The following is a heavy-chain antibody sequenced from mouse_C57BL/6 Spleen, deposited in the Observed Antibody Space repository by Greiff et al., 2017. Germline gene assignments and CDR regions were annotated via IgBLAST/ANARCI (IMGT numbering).Heavy chain of an antibody. CDR1: GYTFTDYY. D-gene: IGHD3-2*02. J-gene: IGHJ4*01. Sequence: EVQLQESGPVLVKPGASVKMSCKASGYTFTDYYMNWVKQSHGKSLEWIGVINPYNGGTSYNQKFKGKATLTVDKSSSTAYMELNSLTSEDSAVYYCARGAQDYAMDYWGQGTSVTVSS. CDR2: INPYNGGT. V-gene: IGHV1-19*01. CDR3: ARGAQDYAMDY.